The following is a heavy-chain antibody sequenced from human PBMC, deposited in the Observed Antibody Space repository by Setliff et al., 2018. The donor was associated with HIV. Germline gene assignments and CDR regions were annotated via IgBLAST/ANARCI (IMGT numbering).Heavy chain of an antibody. J-gene: IGHJ3*02. D-gene: IGHD6-19*01. CDR1: GFTHAFPFNRYW. CDR3: AREAQTHRSGWYWLAVFDI. Sequence: GGSLRLYCVGSGFTHAFPFNRYWMSWVRKAPGKGLEWVANIKQDGSEKYYVDSVKGRFTISRDNAKNSLYLQMNSLRAEDTAIYYCAREAQTHRSGWYWLAVFDIWGQGTMVTVSS. V-gene: IGHV3-7*01. CDR2: IKQDGSEK.